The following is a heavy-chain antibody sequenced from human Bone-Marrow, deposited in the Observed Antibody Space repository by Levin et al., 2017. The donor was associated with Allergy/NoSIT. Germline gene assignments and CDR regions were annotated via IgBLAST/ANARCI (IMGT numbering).Heavy chain of an antibody. V-gene: IGHV5-51*01. CDR2: INPGDSET. CDR1: GYTFTDYW. D-gene: IGHD6-13*01. CDR3: ARQDASRWYLWIDP. J-gene: IGHJ5*02. Sequence: KHGESLKISCKASGYTFTDYWIAWVRQMPGKGLEWMGIINPGDSETKYSPSFQGLVTFSADKPISTAYLHWSSLEASDTAMYYCARQDASRWYLWIDPWGQGTLVTVSS.